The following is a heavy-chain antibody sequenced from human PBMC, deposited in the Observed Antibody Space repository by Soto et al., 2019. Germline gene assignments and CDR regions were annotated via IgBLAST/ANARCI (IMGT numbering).Heavy chain of an antibody. J-gene: IGHJ4*02. Sequence: SVKVSCKALGYPFTRYGITLVRQAPGQGLEWMGWISTYSGHTTYAQRLKGRVTMTTDTSTSTAYMELRSLTSDDTAVYYCARDRDSSGSLSGHWGQGTLVTVSS. CDR3: ARDRDSSGSLSGH. CDR1: GYPFTRYG. D-gene: IGHD3-22*01. CDR2: ISTYSGHT. V-gene: IGHV1-18*01.